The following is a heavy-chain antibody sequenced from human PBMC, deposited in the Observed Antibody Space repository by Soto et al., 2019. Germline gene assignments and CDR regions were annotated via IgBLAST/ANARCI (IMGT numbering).Heavy chain of an antibody. J-gene: IGHJ3*02. CDR1: GFTVSSNY. CDR2: IYSGGST. D-gene: IGHD3-3*01. CDR3: ARDSREWLLLFGAFDI. Sequence: GGSLRLSCAASGFTVSSNYMSWVRQAPGKGLEWVSVIYSGGSTYYADPVKGRFTISRDNSKNTLYLQMNSLRAEDTAVYYCARDSREWLLLFGAFDIWGQGTMVTVSS. V-gene: IGHV3-66*01.